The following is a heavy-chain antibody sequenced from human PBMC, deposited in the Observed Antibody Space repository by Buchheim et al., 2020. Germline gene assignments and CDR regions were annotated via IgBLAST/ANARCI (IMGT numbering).Heavy chain of an antibody. CDR2: IYYSGST. D-gene: IGHD7-27*01. Sequence: QVQLQESGPGLVKPSETLSLTCTVSGGSVSSGSYYWSWIRQPPGKRLEWIGYIYYSGSTNYNPSLKSRVTISVDTSTNQFSLKLNSVTAADTAVYYCAREAWDWYFDLWGRGTL. CDR1: GGSVSSGSYY. CDR3: AREAWDWYFDL. J-gene: IGHJ2*01. V-gene: IGHV4-61*01.